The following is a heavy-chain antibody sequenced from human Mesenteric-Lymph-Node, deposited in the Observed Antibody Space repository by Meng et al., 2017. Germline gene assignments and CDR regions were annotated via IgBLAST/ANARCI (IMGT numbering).Heavy chain of an antibody. CDR3: ARGRCSGGSCYGLDWFDP. V-gene: IGHV1-8*02. J-gene: IGHJ5*02. D-gene: IGHD2-15*01. CDR1: GYTFTNYD. CDR2: MNPNSGNT. Sequence: ASVKVSCKACGYTFTNYDINWVRQATGQGLEWMGWMNPNSGNTGYAQKFQGRVTMTRNTSISTAYMELSSLRSEDTAVYYCARGRCSGGSCYGLDWFDPWGQGTLVTVSS.